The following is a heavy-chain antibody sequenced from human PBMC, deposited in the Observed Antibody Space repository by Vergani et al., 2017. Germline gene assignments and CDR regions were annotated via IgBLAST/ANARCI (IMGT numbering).Heavy chain of an antibody. V-gene: IGHV3-23*04. CDR2: ISGSGGNT. Sequence: EVQLVESGGGLVQPGRSLRLSCAASGFTFDDYAMHWVRQAPGKGLEWVSGISGSGGNTYYANSVKGRFTISRDNSKNTLYLQMNSLRADDTAVYYCAKGVYCSSTSCYEGRGYYYGMGVWGQGTTVTFSS. D-gene: IGHD2-2*01. J-gene: IGHJ6*02. CDR1: GFTFDDYA. CDR3: AKGVYCSSTSCYEGRGYYYGMGV.